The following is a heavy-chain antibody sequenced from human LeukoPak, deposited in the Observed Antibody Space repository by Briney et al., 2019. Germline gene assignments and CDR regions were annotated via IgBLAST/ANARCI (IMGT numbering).Heavy chain of an antibody. V-gene: IGHV4-39*01. CDR3: ARQETNGDRGVY. J-gene: IGHJ4*02. D-gene: IGHD2-8*01. Sequence: SETLSLTCTVSGGSISSSSYYWGWIRQPPGKGLEWIGSIYYSGSTYYNPSLKSRVTISVDTSKNQFSLKLSSVTAADTAVYYRARQETNGDRGVYWGQGTLVTLS. CDR2: IYYSGST. CDR1: GGSISSSSYY.